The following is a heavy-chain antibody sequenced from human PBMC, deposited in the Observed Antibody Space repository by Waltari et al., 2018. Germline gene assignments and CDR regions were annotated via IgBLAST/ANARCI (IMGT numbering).Heavy chain of an antibody. J-gene: IGHJ4*02. CDR3: AREGGSGWYPAEYYFDY. Sequence: EVQLVESGGGLIQPGGSLRLSCAASGFTVSSNYMSWVRQAPGKGLEWVSVIYSGCSTYYADSVKCRFTISRDNSKNTLYLQMNSLRAEDTAVYYCAREGGSGWYPAEYYFDYWGQGTLVTVSS. D-gene: IGHD6-19*01. CDR2: IYSGCST. CDR1: GFTVSSNY. V-gene: IGHV3-53*01.